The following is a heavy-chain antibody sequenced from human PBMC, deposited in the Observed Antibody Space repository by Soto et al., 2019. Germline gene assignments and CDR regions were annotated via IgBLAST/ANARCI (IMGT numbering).Heavy chain of an antibody. D-gene: IGHD1-26*01. Sequence: GGSLRLSCAASGFIFENFGMSWARQAPGKGLEWISSISGSGFKKYYADSVKGRFTISRDNSKSTVYLELNNLSAEDTAVYHCAKNQGVELVPLATVDWFDPWGQGSVVTVSS. CDR3: AKNQGVELVPLATVDWFDP. V-gene: IGHV3-23*01. CDR2: ISGSGFKK. J-gene: IGHJ5*02. CDR1: GFIFENFG.